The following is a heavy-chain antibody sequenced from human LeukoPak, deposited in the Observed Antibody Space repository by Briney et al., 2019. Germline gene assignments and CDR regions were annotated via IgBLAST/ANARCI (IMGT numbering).Heavy chain of an antibody. CDR1: GYSFSSYA. CDR3: ARDLGSNPSGWFDP. Sequence: ASVKVSCKASGYSFSSYAISWVRQAPGQGLEWMGGIISIFGTANYAQKFQGRVTITEDESTSTAHMELTSLRSEDTAVYYCARDLGSNPSGWFDPWGQGILVTVSS. D-gene: IGHD1-26*01. CDR2: IISIFGTA. V-gene: IGHV1-69*13. J-gene: IGHJ5*02.